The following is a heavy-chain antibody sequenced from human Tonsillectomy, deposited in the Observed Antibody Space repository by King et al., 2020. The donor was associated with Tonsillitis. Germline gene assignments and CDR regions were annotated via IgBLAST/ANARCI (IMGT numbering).Heavy chain of an antibody. J-gene: IGHJ4*02. Sequence: VQLVESGAEVKKPGASVKVSCKASGYTFTGYYMHWVRQAPGQGLEWMGWINPNSGGTNYAQKFQGRVTMTRDTSISTAYMELSRLRSDDTAVYYCARAWVSGTGFVGEIAYWGQGTLVTVSS. CDR3: ARAWVSGTGFVGEIAY. CDR2: INPNSGGT. D-gene: IGHD6-19*01. V-gene: IGHV1-2*02. CDR1: GYTFTGYY.